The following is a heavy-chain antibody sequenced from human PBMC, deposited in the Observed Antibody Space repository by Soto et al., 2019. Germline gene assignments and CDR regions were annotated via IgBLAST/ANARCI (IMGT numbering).Heavy chain of an antibody. D-gene: IGHD3-22*01. J-gene: IGHJ3*02. V-gene: IGHV1-69*13. Sequence: VASVKVSCKASGGTFSSYAISWVRQAPGQGLEWMGGIIPIFGTANYAQKFQGRVTITADESTSTAYMELSSLRSEDTAVYYCASDSSGRGDAFDIWGQGTMVTVSS. CDR3: ASDSSGRGDAFDI. CDR2: IIPIFGTA. CDR1: GGTFSSYA.